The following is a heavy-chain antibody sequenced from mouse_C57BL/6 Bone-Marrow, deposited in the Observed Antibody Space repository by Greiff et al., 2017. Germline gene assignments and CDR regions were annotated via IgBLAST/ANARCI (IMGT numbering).Heavy chain of an antibody. V-gene: IGHV1-59*01. J-gene: IGHJ2*01. D-gene: IGHD2-4*01. CDR3: ARAMITIFFDY. Sequence: QVQLQQPGAELVRPGTSVKLSCKASGYTFTSYWMHWVKQRPGQGLEWIGVINPSDSYTNYNQKFKGKATLTVDTSSSTAYMQLSSLTSEDSAVYYCARAMITIFFDYWGQGTTLTVSS. CDR1: GYTFTSYW. CDR2: INPSDSYT.